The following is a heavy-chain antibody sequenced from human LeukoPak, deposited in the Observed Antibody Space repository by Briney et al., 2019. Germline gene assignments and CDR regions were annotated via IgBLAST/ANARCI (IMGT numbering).Heavy chain of an antibody. CDR2: MNPNSGNT. Sequence: ASVKVSCKASGYTFTSYDINWVRQATGQGLEWMGWMNPNSGNTCYAQKFHGRVTMTSNTSISTAYMQPSSLRSEDTAVYYCAGRKLPPSFDYWGQGTLVTVSS. CDR3: AGRKLPPSFDY. CDR1: GYTFTSYD. V-gene: IGHV1-8*01. D-gene: IGHD2-15*01. J-gene: IGHJ4*02.